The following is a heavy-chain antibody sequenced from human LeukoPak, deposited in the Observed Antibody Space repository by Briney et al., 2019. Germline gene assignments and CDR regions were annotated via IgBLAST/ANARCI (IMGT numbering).Heavy chain of an antibody. CDR3: ATSDSSGYLDF. CDR1: GYTLSELS. V-gene: IGHV1-24*01. Sequence: ASVKVCCKVSGYTLSELSINWVRQAPGKGLEWVGGFDPENVKIMYAQKFHGRVTMTEDTSTNTAYMELSSLRSEDTAVYYCATSDSSGYLDFWGQGTLVTVSS. D-gene: IGHD3-22*01. J-gene: IGHJ4*02. CDR2: FDPENVKI.